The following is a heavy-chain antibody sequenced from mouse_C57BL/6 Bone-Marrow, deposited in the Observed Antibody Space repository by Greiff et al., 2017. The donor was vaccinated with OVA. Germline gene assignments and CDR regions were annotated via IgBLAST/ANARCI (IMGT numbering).Heavy chain of an antibody. CDR3: ARWGGNYEGYAMDD. V-gene: IGHV1-19*01. D-gene: IGHD2-1*01. CDR1: GYTFTDYY. CDR2: INPYNGGT. Sequence: VQLQQSGPVLVQPGASVQMSCKASGYTFTDYYMNCVKQSHVKSLDCIGFINPYNGGTSYNQQFKGKATLTVDKSSSTAYMELNRLTSEVSAVYYCARWGGNYEGYAMDDWGQGTSVTVSS. J-gene: IGHJ4*01.